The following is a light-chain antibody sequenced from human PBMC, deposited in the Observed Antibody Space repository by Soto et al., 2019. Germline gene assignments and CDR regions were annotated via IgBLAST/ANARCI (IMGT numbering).Light chain of an antibody. CDR2: GAS. J-gene: IGKJ3*01. Sequence: EIVLTQSPGTLSLSPGERATLSCRASQSVRSSYLAWYQQKPGQAPRLLIYGASSRATGIPDKFSGSGSGTDFTLTISRLEPDDFAVYYCQYYGSSPPFTFGPGTKVDIK. CDR3: QYYGSSPPFT. V-gene: IGKV3-20*01. CDR1: QSVRSSY.